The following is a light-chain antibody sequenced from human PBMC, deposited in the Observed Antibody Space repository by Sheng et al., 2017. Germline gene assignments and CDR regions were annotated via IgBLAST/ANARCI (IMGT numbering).Light chain of an antibody. CDR1: QSITTY. J-gene: IGKJ4*01. Sequence: DIQMTQSPSSLSASVGDRVTITCRASQSITTYLNWYHQKPGKAPKLLIYKASSLESGVPSRFSGSGSGTEFTLTISSLQPDDFATYYCQQYNSYLTFGGGTKVEIK. CDR2: KAS. CDR3: QQYNSYLT. V-gene: IGKV1-5*03.